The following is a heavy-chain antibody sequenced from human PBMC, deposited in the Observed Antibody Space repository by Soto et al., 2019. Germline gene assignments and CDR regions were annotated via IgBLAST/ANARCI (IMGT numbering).Heavy chain of an antibody. CDR2: VGDSGRDT. J-gene: IGHJ1*01. CDR1: GFTFSSYA. Sequence: GESLRLSFAASGFTFSSYALSWVRQAPGKGLEWVSGVGDSGRDTYYADSVKGRFTISRDNSENTLVLQMNSLRAQDTAVYYCAREVVRRCDFQNWGQGT. CDR3: AREVVRRCDFQN. V-gene: IGHV3-23*01. D-gene: IGHD2-15*01.